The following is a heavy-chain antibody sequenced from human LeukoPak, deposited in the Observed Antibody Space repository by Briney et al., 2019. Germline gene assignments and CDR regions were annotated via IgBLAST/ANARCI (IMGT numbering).Heavy chain of an antibody. CDR1: GFTFSSYW. V-gene: IGHV3-23*01. D-gene: IGHD4-17*01. Sequence: PGGSLRLSCAASGFTFSSYWMHWVRQAPGKGLEWVSAISGSGGSTYYADSVKGRFTISRDNSKNTLYLQMNSLRAEDTAVYYCANYHGDYEDYWGQGTLVTVSS. CDR2: ISGSGGST. J-gene: IGHJ4*02. CDR3: ANYHGDYEDY.